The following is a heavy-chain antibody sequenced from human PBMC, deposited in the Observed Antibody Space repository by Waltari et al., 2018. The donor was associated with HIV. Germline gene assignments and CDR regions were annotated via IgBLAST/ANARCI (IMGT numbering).Heavy chain of an antibody. V-gene: IGHV3-53*01. CDR2: IYSGGST. Sequence: EVQLVESGGGLIQPGGSLRLSCAASGFTVRSNYMSWVRQAPGKGLEWVSVIYSGGSTDYADSVKGRFTISGDNSKNTLYLQMNSLRAEDTAVYYCARDVTRGYYYYGMDVWGQGTTVTVSS. D-gene: IGHD2-21*02. CDR3: ARDVTRGYYYYGMDV. CDR1: GFTVRSNY. J-gene: IGHJ6*02.